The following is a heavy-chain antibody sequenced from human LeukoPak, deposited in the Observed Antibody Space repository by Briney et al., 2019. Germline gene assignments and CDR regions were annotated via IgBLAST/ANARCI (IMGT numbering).Heavy chain of an antibody. CDR3: ARVVASGNYYYPIGH. V-gene: IGHV3-74*01. D-gene: IGHD3-10*01. CDR2: INSDGSST. J-gene: IGHJ4*02. CDR1: GFTFSSYA. Sequence: GGSLRLSCAASGFTFSSYAISWVRQAPGKGLEWVSRINSDGSSTSYADSVKGRFTISRDNAKNTLYLQMNSLRAEDTAVYYCARVVASGNYYYPIGHWGQGTLVTVSS.